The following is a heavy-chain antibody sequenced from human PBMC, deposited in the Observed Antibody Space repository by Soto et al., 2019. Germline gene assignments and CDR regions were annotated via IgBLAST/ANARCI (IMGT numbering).Heavy chain of an antibody. J-gene: IGHJ4*02. Sequence: GASVKVSCKASGGTFSSYAISWVRQAPGQGLEWMGGIIPIFGTANYAQEFQGRVTITADESTSTAYMELSSLRSEDTAVYYCARDPGYCSGGSCYSVGYWGQGTLVTVSS. CDR1: GGTFSSYA. CDR2: IIPIFGTA. D-gene: IGHD2-15*01. V-gene: IGHV1-69*13. CDR3: ARDPGYCSGGSCYSVGY.